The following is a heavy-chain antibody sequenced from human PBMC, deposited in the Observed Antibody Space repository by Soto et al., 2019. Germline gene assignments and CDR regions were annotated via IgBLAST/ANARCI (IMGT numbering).Heavy chain of an antibody. D-gene: IGHD3-9*01. CDR2: IVVGSGNT. Sequence: VKVSCKASGFTFTSSAMQWVRQARGQRLEWIGWIVVGSGNTNYAQKFQERVTITRDMSTSTAYMELSSLRSEDTAVYYCAAARAGDILTGYGLGXFDPWGQGTLVTVSS. V-gene: IGHV1-58*02. J-gene: IGHJ5*02. CDR3: AAARAGDILTGYGLGXFDP. CDR1: GFTFTSSA.